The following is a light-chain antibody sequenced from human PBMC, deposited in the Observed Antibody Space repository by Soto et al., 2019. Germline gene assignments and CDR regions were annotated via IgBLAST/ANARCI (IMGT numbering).Light chain of an antibody. J-gene: IGLJ2*01. CDR2: DVT. Sequence: QSALTQPASVSGSPGQSITIPCTGTSSDVGGYKYVSWYQQHPGKVPKLMIYDVTNRPSGVSNRFSGSKSGNTASLTISGLQAEDEADYYCSSYTTSSTPVVFGGGTQLTVL. V-gene: IGLV2-14*01. CDR1: SSDVGGYKY. CDR3: SSYTTSSTPVV.